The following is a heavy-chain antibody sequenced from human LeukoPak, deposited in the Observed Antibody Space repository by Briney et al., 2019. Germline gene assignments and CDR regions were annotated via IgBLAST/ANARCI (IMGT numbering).Heavy chain of an antibody. CDR2: MTGGAAT. D-gene: IGHD1-26*01. CDR1: GFSFSSYA. V-gene: IGHV3-23*01. J-gene: IGHJ4*02. CDR3: AREGELPSTYYFDY. Sequence: PGGSLRLSCVGSGFSFSSYAVSWVRQAPGMGLEWVSGMTGGAATYYADSVKGRFTISRDNSKNTLYLQMNGLRAEDTAVYYCAREGELPSTYYFDYWGQGTLVTVSS.